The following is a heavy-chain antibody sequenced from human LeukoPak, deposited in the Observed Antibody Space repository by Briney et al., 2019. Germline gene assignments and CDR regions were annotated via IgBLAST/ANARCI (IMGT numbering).Heavy chain of an antibody. CDR2: VYHSGTT. V-gene: IGHV4-38-2*02. J-gene: IGHJ6*03. CDR3: ARVKSNYYYMDV. Sequence: SETLSLTCTVSGYSISSDYYWGWIRQPPGKGLEWIGNVYHSGTTYYNPSLKSRVTISVDTSKNQFSLKLTSVTAADTAVYYCARVKSNYYYMDVWGKGTTVTVSS. CDR1: GYSISSDYY.